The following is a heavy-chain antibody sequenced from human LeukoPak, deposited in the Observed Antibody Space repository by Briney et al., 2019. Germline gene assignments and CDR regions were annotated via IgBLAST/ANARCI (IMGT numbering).Heavy chain of an antibody. Sequence: ASVKVSCKISGRTLTELSIHWVRQAPGKGLEWMGGFDTQEGETIFAQNFQGRVTMTRNTSISTAYMELSSLRSEDTAVYYCAREYSSGWLYYYGMDVWGQGTTVTVSS. V-gene: IGHV1-24*01. CDR1: GRTLTELS. CDR3: AREYSSGWLYYYGMDV. D-gene: IGHD6-19*01. J-gene: IGHJ6*02. CDR2: FDTQEGET.